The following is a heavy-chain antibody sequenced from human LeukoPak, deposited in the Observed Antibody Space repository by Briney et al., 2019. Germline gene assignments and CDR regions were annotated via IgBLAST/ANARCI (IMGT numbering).Heavy chain of an antibody. CDR1: GFTFSNYA. Sequence: GGSLRLSCVASGFTFSNYAMSWVRQAPGKRLEWVSAVTGRGGSTYYADSVKGRFTISRDNSRNTLFLQMNSLRAEDTAIYYCAKWGGFDILTGYYVSDFWGQGTLVTVSS. CDR3: AKWGGFDILTGYYVSDF. V-gene: IGHV3-23*01. J-gene: IGHJ4*02. CDR2: VTGRGGST. D-gene: IGHD3-9*01.